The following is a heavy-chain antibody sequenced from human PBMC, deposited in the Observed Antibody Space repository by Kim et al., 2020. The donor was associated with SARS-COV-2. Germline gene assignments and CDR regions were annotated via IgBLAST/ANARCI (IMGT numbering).Heavy chain of an antibody. D-gene: IGHD6-19*01. CDR3: ARDRTYSSGWRYYYYYGMGV. Sequence: SETLSLTCTVSGGSISSYYWSWIRQPPGKGLEWIGYIYYSGSTNYNPSLKSRVTISVDTSKNQFSLKLSSVTAADTAVYYCARDRTYSSGWRYYYYYGMGVWGQGTTVTVSS. V-gene: IGHV4-59*13. CDR1: GGSISSYY. CDR2: IYYSGST. J-gene: IGHJ6*02.